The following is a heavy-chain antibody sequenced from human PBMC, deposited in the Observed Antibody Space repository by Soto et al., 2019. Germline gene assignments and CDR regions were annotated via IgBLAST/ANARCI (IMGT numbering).Heavy chain of an antibody. J-gene: IGHJ4*02. CDR3: ARVGIAAAGYWRY. V-gene: IGHV1-3*01. CDR1: GYTFTSYA. CDR2: INAGNGNT. D-gene: IGHD6-13*01. Sequence: GASVKVSCKASGYTFTSYAIHWVRQAPLQRLEWMGCINAGNGNTKYSQKFQGRVTITRDTYASTAYMELSSLRSEDTAVYYCARVGIAAAGYWRYWGQGSRVTVSS.